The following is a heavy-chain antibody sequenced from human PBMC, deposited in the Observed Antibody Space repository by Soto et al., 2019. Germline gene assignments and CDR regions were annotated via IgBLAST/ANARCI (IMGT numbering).Heavy chain of an antibody. CDR2: INHSGST. J-gene: IGHJ4*02. Sequence: QVQLQQWGAGLLKPSETLSLTCAVYGGSFSGYYWSWIRQPPGKGLEWIGEINHSGSTNYNPSLKSRVTISVETSKNQFSLKLSSVTAADTAVYYCARVGCSGGSCYRGGLFDYWGQGTLVTVSS. CDR3: ARVGCSGGSCYRGGLFDY. D-gene: IGHD2-15*01. V-gene: IGHV4-34*01. CDR1: GGSFSGYY.